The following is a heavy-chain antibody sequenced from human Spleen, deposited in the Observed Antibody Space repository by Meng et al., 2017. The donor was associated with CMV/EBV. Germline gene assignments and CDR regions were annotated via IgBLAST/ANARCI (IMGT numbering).Heavy chain of an antibody. CDR2: IRYDGSNK. V-gene: IGHV3-30*02. CDR3: AKDFFNYDSSGEVVTSDP. D-gene: IGHD3-22*01. CDR1: GFTFSNYG. J-gene: IGHJ5*02. Sequence: GESLKISCAASGFTFSNYGMHWVRQAPGKGLEWVAVIRYDGSNKYYADSVKGRFTISRDNSKNTLYLQMNSLRAEDTAVYYCAKDFFNYDSSGEVVTSDPWGQGALVTVSS.